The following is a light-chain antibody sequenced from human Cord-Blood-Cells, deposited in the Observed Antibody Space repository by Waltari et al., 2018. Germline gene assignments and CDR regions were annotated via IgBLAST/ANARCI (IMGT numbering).Light chain of an antibody. V-gene: IGKV1-8*01. CDR2: AAS. CDR1: QGITSY. J-gene: IGKJ2*01. CDR3: QQYYSYPYT. Sequence: AIRMTQSPSSFSASPGERVTITCRASQGITSYLAWYQQKPGKAPKLLIYAASTLQRGVPSRFSGSGSGTEFTLTISCLQSEDFATYYCQQYYSYPYTFGQGTKLEIK.